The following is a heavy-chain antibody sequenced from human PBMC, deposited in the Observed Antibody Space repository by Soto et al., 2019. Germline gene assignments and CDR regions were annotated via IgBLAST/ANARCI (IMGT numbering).Heavy chain of an antibody. V-gene: IGHV3-11*01. J-gene: IGHJ6*03. CDR3: ARDPEYRSRLYYYYYMDV. Sequence: QVQLVESGGGLVKPGGSLRLSCAASGFTFSDYYMSWIRQAPGKGLEWVSYISSSGSTIYYADSVKGRFTISRDNAKNSLYRKMNSRSAEDTAVYYCARDPEYRSRLYYYYYMDVGGKGTTVTVSS. D-gene: IGHD2-2*01. CDR2: ISSSGSTI. CDR1: GFTFSDYY.